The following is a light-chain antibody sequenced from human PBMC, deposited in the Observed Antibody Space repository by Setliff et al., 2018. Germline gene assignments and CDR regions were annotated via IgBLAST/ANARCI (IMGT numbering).Light chain of an antibody. CDR3: SSYTSSSTLDV. V-gene: IGLV2-14*03. Sequence: QSALTQPASVSGSPGQSITISCTGTSSDAGGYNYASWYQQHPGKAPKLMIYDVSNRPLGVSNRFSGSKSGNTASLTISGLQAEDEADYYCSSYTSSSTLDVFGTGTKVTVL. CDR2: DVS. J-gene: IGLJ1*01. CDR1: SSDAGGYNY.